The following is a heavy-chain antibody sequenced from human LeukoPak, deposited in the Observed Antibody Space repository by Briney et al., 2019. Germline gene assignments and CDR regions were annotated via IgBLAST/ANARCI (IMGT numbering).Heavy chain of an antibody. D-gene: IGHD2-15*01. CDR1: GFTFSSYS. CDR3: ARVAAPGVYFDY. CDR2: ISSSSSYI. V-gene: IGHV3-21*01. Sequence: GGSLRLSCAASGFTFSSYSMNWVRQAPGKGLEWVSSISSSSSYIYYADSVKGRFTISRDNAKNTLYLQMDSLRAEDTAVYYCARVAAPGVYFDYWGRGTLVIVSS. J-gene: IGHJ4*02.